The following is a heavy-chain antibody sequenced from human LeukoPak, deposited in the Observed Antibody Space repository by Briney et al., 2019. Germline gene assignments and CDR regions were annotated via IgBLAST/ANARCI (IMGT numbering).Heavy chain of an antibody. CDR1: GYTFTSYG. CDR3: ARQGYGVTSQGAADY. D-gene: IGHD4-23*01. J-gene: IGHJ4*02. V-gene: IGHV1-18*01. Sequence: GASVKVSCKTSGYTFTSYGISWVRQAPGQGLEWMGWISADNGKTNYAQKLQGRVTMTTDTSTTTAYMELRSLRSDDTAVYYCARQGYGVTSQGAADYWGQGTLVTVSS. CDR2: ISADNGKT.